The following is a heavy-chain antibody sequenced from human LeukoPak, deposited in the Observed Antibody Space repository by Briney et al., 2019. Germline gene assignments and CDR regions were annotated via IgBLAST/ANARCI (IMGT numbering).Heavy chain of an antibody. CDR2: ISSSSSYI. V-gene: IGHV3-21*01. D-gene: IGHD6-19*01. CDR1: GFTFSSYS. CDR3: ARYSSAWVRRYFDY. J-gene: IGHJ4*02. Sequence: GGSLRLSCAASGFTFSSYSMNWVRQAPGKGLEWVSSISSSSSYIYYADSVKGRFTISRDNAKNSLYLQMNSLRAEDTAVYYCARYSSAWVRRYFDYWGQGTLVTVSS.